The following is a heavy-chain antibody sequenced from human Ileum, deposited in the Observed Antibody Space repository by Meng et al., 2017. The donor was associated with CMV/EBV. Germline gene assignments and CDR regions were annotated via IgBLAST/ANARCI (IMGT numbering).Heavy chain of an antibody. J-gene: IGHJ6*02. Sequence: GGSLRLSCAASGFNFREYDMHWVRQSPGRIMEWVAAIGTRSDTFYPSAVKGRFTISRENAKNSIYLQMNSLRAGDTAVYFCARASKDFRTGHWNYGMDVWGQGTAVTVSS. CDR2: IGTRSDT. V-gene: IGHV3-13*01. D-gene: IGHD3/OR15-3a*01. CDR1: GFNFREYD. CDR3: ARASKDFRTGHWNYGMDV.